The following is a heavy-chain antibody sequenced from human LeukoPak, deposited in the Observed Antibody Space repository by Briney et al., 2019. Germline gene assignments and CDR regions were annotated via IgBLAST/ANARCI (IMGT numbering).Heavy chain of an antibody. D-gene: IGHD6-13*01. V-gene: IGHV3-30*02. CDR2: IRYDGSNK. J-gene: IGHJ5*02. Sequence: PGGSLRLSCAASGFTFSSYAMSWVRQAPGKGLEWVAFIRYDGSNKYYADSVKGRFTISRDNSKNTLYLQMNSLRAEDTAVYYCAKDPYSSSWYRNWFDPWGQGTLVTVSS. CDR1: GFTFSSYA. CDR3: AKDPYSSSWYRNWFDP.